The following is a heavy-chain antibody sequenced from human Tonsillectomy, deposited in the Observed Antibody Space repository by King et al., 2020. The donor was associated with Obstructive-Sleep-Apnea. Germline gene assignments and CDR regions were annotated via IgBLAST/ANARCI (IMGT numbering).Heavy chain of an antibody. D-gene: IGHD5-18*01. CDR2: IYNSGNT. CDR1: GGSISSYY. J-gene: IGHJ4*02. V-gene: IGHV4-59*01. CDR3: ATQGYSYGPFDY. Sequence: LQLQESGPGLVKPSETLSLTCTVSGGSISSYYWSWIRQPPGKRLEWIGYIYNSGNTNYNPSLKSRVTISPDTSKNQFSLKLNSVTAADTAVYYCATQGYSYGPFDYWGQGALVTVSS.